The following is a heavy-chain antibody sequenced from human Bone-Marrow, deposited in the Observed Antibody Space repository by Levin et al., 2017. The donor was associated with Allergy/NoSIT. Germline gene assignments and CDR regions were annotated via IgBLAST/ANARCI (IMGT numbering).Heavy chain of an antibody. Sequence: SQTLSLTCPVSGVSISSGGYYWSWIRQHPGKGLEWIGYIYYSGSTYYNPSLKSRVTISVDTSKNQFSLKLSSVTAADTAVYYCAREGHGRDFDYWGQGTLVTVSS. CDR1: GVSISSGGYY. CDR3: AREGHGRDFDY. J-gene: IGHJ4*02. V-gene: IGHV4-31*02. CDR2: IYYSGST.